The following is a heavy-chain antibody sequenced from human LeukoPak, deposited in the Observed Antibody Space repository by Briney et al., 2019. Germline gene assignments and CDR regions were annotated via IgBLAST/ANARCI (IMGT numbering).Heavy chain of an antibody. CDR1: GFTFSSYW. Sequence: GGSLRLPCAASGFTFSSYWMHWVRHARGKGLVWVSYINSCGSNTSYAVSVKGRFTIYRDNDKHTLYLQMNSLRSEDTAVYYCASLYGSGSYYNSYFDYWVQGTLATVSS. CDR2: INSCGSNT. J-gene: IGHJ4*02. V-gene: IGHV3-74*01. CDR3: ASLYGSGSYYNSYFDY. D-gene: IGHD3-10*01.